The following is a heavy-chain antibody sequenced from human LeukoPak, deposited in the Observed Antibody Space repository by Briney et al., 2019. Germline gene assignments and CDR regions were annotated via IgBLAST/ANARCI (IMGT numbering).Heavy chain of an antibody. D-gene: IGHD5-18*01. CDR3: AREVLDTAFNWFAP. J-gene: IGHJ5*02. V-gene: IGHV4-61*02. Sequence: PSQTLSLTCTVSGGSVSSGFYYWSWIRQPAGKGLEWIGRIDNSGTTNYNPSLKGRVTISLDTSKNQFSLKLSSVTAADTAVYYCAREVLDTAFNWFAPWGQGTLVTVSS. CDR2: IDNSGTT. CDR1: GGSVSSGFYY.